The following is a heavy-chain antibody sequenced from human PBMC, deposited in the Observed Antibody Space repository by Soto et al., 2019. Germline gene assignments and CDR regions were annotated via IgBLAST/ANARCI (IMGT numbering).Heavy chain of an antibody. CDR2: ISYDGSDK. Sequence: PGGSLGLSCAAXGFTFSSYAMHWVRQAPGKGLEWVALISYDGSDKDYADSVKGRFTISRDNSRNTLFLQMNSLRAEDTAVYYCARDYYKYYDSSGYYRSPAYWGQGT. J-gene: IGHJ4*02. CDR3: ARDYYKYYDSSGYYRSPAY. CDR1: GFTFSSYA. D-gene: IGHD3-22*01. V-gene: IGHV3-30-3*01.